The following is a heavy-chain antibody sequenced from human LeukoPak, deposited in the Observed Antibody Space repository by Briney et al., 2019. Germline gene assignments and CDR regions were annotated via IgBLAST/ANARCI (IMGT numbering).Heavy chain of an antibody. CDR2: ILYDGSDK. CDR3: ANRAEMATMERY. Sequence: PGRSLRLSCVASGFTFSIYGMHWVRQAPGKGLEWLAVILYDGSDKYYADSVKGRFTISRDNSKNTLYLQMNSLRAEDTAVYYCANRAEMATMERYWGQGTLVTVSS. J-gene: IGHJ4*02. D-gene: IGHD5-24*01. V-gene: IGHV3-33*06. CDR1: GFTFSIYG.